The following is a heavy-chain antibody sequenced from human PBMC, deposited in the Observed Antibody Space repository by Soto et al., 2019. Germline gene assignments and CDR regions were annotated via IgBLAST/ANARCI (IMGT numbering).Heavy chain of an antibody. CDR2: IKQDGSEK. CDR1: GFTFSTYW. J-gene: IGHJ4*02. D-gene: IGHD2-21*02. CDR3: ARVETSSDCGGDCYSNF. Sequence: GGSLRLSCAASGFTFSTYWMTWVRQAPGKGLEWVANIKQDGSEKYYVDSVKGRFTISRDNAKSSLYLQMNSLRAEDTAVYYCARVETSSDCGGDCYSNFWGQGTLVTVSS. V-gene: IGHV3-7*01.